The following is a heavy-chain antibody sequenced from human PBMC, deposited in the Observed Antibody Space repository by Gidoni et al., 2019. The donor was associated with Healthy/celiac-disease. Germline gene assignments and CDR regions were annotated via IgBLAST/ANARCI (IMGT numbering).Heavy chain of an antibody. CDR3: ARVDGYYYDSSGYYLPPYFDY. V-gene: IGHV4-31*03. CDR2: IYYSGST. CDR1: GGSISSSGYY. Sequence: QVQLQESGPGLVKPSQTLSLTCTVSGGSISSSGYYWSWIRQHPGKGLEWIGYIYYSGSTYYNPSLKSRVTISVDTSKNQFSLKLSSVTAADTAVYYCARVDGYYYDSSGYYLPPYFDYWGQGTLVTVSS. J-gene: IGHJ4*02. D-gene: IGHD3-22*01.